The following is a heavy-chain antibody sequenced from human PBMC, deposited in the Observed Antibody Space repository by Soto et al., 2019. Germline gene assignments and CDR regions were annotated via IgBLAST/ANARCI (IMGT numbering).Heavy chain of an antibody. CDR2: IYYSGGN. J-gene: IGHJ6*02. D-gene: IGHD1-7*01. CDR1: GGSISSYY. CDR3: AREGLTGTIGLYYYYGMDV. Sequence: QVQLQESGPGLVKPSETLSLTCTVSGGSISSYYWSWIRQPPGKGLEWLGDIYYSGGNNYNPSLQSRVTIPVATSKNQFSLKLSSVTAADTAVYYCAREGLTGTIGLYYYYGMDVWGQGTTVTVSS. V-gene: IGHV4-59*01.